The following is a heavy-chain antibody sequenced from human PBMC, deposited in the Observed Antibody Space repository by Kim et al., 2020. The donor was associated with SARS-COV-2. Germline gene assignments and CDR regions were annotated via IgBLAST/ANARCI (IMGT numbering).Heavy chain of an antibody. CDR1: GFTLRTYS. CDR2: INSETRYI. V-gene: IGHV3-21*01. Sequence: GGSLRLSCVASGFTLRTYSMNWVRLAPGKGLEWVSSINSETRYIYYADSVKGRFTISRDNAKKSLYLQMNSLRAEDTAVYFCARGGWSTEFDYWGQGTMV. D-gene: IGHD6-19*01. J-gene: IGHJ4*02. CDR3: ARGGWSTEFDY.